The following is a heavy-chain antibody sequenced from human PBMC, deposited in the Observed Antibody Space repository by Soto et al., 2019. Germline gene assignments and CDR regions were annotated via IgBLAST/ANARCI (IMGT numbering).Heavy chain of an antibody. CDR2: IWYDGSNK. J-gene: IGHJ6*03. D-gene: IGHD6-6*01. CDR1: GFTFSSYG. Sequence: QVQLVESGGGVVQPGRSLRLSCAASGFTFSSYGMHWVRQAPGKGLEWVAVIWYDGSNKYYADSVKGRFTISRDNSKNTLYLHMSSLRAEDTAVYYCARDGGAARPGGNYYYYYMDVWGKGTTVTVSS. CDR3: ARDGGAARPGGNYYYYYMDV. V-gene: IGHV3-33*01.